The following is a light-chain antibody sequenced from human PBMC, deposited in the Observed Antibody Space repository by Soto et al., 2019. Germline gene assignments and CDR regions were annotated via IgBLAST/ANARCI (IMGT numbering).Light chain of an antibody. V-gene: IGKV3-15*01. J-gene: IGKJ4*01. CDR3: QQYNSWLT. CDR1: QSISSN. CDR2: GAS. Sequence: IVMTQSPATLSVSPGERATLSCRASQSISSNLAWYQQKPGQTPRLLIFGASTRATGIPARFSGSGSGTESTLTISSLQSEDSAIYYCQQYNSWLTFGGGTKVEIK.